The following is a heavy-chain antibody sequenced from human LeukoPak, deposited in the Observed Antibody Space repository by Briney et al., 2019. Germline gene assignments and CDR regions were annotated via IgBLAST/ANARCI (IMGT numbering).Heavy chain of an antibody. CDR3: VSGPYGDYYLDY. V-gene: IGHV4-39*01. CDR2: IYYTGIT. CDR1: GGSISSSSYY. J-gene: IGHJ4*02. Sequence: SETLSLTCTVSGGSISSSSYYWAWIRQPPGKGLEWIGSIYYTGITYYSPSLNSRVTLSVDPSKSQSSLRLSSVTAADTAVYYCVSGPYGDYYLDYWGQGTLVTVSS. D-gene: IGHD4-17*01.